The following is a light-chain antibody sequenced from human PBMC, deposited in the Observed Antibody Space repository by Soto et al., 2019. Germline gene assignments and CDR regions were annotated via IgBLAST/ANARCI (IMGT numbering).Light chain of an antibody. CDR3: QQSYDMPWT. Sequence: DIQMTQSPSSLSASVVDTVTITCRASQSISSYLTWYQQKPGKAPKLLIYAAYNLQGGVPSRFSGSGSGTDFTLTISSLQPEDFAAYYCQQSYDMPWTFGQGTKVDIK. CDR2: AAY. CDR1: QSISSY. J-gene: IGKJ1*01. V-gene: IGKV1-39*01.